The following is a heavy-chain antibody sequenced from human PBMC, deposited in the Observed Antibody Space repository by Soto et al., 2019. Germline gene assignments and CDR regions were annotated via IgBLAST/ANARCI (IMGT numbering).Heavy chain of an antibody. D-gene: IGHD2-8*02. J-gene: IGHJ4*02. V-gene: IGHV5-51*01. CDR3: ARLMGAATGADY. CDR2: IYPGDSDI. Sequence: GESLKISCQGSGYRFTSYWIGWVRQMPGKGLEWMGIIYPGDSDIRYSPSFQGQVTMSADKSISTAYLQWSSLKASDTAIYYCARLMGAATGADYWGQGTLVTVSS. CDR1: GYRFTSYW.